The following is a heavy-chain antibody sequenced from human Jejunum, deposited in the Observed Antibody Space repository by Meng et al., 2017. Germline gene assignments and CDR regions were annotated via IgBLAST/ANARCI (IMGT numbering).Heavy chain of an antibody. D-gene: IGHD2-15*01. V-gene: IGHV4-4*02. J-gene: IGHJ4*02. CDR2: IDSSGST. CDR1: GGSIGSDNW. CDR3: ARALGGGFYSYYFDS. Sequence: QVQVQESGPGLVKPSGTLSLTCAVSGGSIGSDNWWNWVRQPPGKGLEWIGSIDSSGSTHHSPSLHSRLTISVDTSKNQFSLKLSSVTAADTAVYYCARALGGGFYSYYFDSWGQGTLVTVSS.